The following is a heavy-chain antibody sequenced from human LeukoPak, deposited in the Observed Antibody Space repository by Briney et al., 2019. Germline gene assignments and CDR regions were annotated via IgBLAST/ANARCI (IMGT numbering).Heavy chain of an antibody. D-gene: IGHD3-3*01. CDR2: IIPIFGTA. V-gene: IGHV1-69*05. CDR3: ARDEHYDFWSGFIGWLDP. Sequence: ASVKVSCKASGGTFSSYAISWVRQAPGQGLEWMGGIIPIFGTANYAQKFQGRDTITTDESTSTAYMELSSLRSEDTAVYYCARDEHYDFWSGFIGWLDPWGQGTLVTVSS. CDR1: GGTFSSYA. J-gene: IGHJ5*02.